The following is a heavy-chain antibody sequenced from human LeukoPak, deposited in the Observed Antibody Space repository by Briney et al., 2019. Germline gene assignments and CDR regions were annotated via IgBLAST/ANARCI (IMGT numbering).Heavy chain of an antibody. J-gene: IGHJ4*02. CDR3: ARVTYYDFWSGYRPPDY. D-gene: IGHD3-3*01. CDR2: IYYSGST. CDR1: GGSISSSSYY. Sequence: PSETLSLTCTVSGGSISSSSYYWGWIRQPPGKGLEWIGSIYYSGSTYYNPSLKSRVTISVDTSKNQFSLKLSSVTAADTAVYYCARVTYYDFWSGYRPPDYWGQGTLVTVSS. V-gene: IGHV4-39*01.